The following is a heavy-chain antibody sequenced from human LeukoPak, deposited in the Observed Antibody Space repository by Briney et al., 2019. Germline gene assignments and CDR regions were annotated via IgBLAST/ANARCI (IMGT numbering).Heavy chain of an antibody. CDR2: INPDSGGT. CDR1: XYSFTAYY. V-gene: IGHV1-2*02. D-gene: IGHD3-10*01. J-gene: IGHJ4*02. Sequence: CKAXXYSFTAYYIXWVRQAPGQGLEWMGWINPDSGGTNFAQKFQGRVTMTRDTSISTIYLQVSRLTSKDTAVYYCARDAISRGMIDYWGQGTLVTVSS. CDR3: ARDAISRGMIDY.